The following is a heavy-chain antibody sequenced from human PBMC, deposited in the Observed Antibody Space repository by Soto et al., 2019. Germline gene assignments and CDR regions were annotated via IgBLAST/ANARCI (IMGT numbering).Heavy chain of an antibody. V-gene: IGHV3-23*01. CDR1: EFTFSSYA. CDR2: ISGSGGST. J-gene: IGHJ6*02. CDR3: AKAGGYSYPDGYYGMDV. Sequence: EVQLLESGGGLVQPGGSLRLSCAASEFTFSSYAMSWVRQAPGKGLEWVSAISGSGGSTYYADSVKGRFTISRDNSKNTLYLQMNSLRAEDTAVYYCAKAGGYSYPDGYYGMDVWGQGTTVTVSS. D-gene: IGHD5-18*01.